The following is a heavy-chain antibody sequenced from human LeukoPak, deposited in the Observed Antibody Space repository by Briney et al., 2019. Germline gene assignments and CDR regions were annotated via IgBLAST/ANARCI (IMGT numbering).Heavy chain of an antibody. CDR3: ARDSDTSDWAWVY. J-gene: IGHJ4*01. CDR2: INAGIGET. D-gene: IGHD6-19*01. V-gene: IGHV1-3*01. CDR1: GYTFTSYS. Sequence: ASVKVSCKASGYTFTSYSKYTMHWVRQAPGQRLEWMGWINAGIGETRYSQKCQGRVTSTGDTSANTVYMELNSLISEDTAVYYCARDSDTSDWAWVYWGHGTLVTVSS.